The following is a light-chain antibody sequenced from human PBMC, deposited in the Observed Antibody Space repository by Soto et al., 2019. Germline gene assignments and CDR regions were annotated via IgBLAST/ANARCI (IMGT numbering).Light chain of an antibody. CDR1: QSISSW. Sequence: DIQMTQSPSTLSASVGDRVTITCRASQSISSWLASYQQKPGKAPKLLIYKAFSLESGVPSRFSGCGSGTEFNLHVSSMQPDDFATYYCQQYNSYSQYTVGQGTKLEIK. J-gene: IGKJ2*01. CDR3: QQYNSYSQYT. V-gene: IGKV1-5*03. CDR2: KAF.